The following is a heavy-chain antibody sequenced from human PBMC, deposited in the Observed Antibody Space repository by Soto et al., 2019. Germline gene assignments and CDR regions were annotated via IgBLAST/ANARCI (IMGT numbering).Heavy chain of an antibody. V-gene: IGHV1-69*13. Sequence: ASVKVSCKASGGTFSSYAISWVRQAPGQGLEWMGGIIPIFGTANYAQKFQGRVTITADESTSTAYMELNSLRSEDTAVYYCARDLYTGTVNWFDPRGQGTLVTVSS. D-gene: IGHD1-1*01. CDR3: ARDLYTGTVNWFDP. J-gene: IGHJ5*02. CDR1: GGTFSSYA. CDR2: IIPIFGTA.